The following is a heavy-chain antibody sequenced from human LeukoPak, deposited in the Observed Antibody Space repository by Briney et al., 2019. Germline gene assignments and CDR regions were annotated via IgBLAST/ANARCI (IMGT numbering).Heavy chain of an antibody. CDR2: VFYTGDT. CDR1: GASISSFY. Sequence: SETLSLTCAVSGASISSFYWSWIRQPPGKGLEWIGYVFYTGDTNYNPSLKSRVTMSVDTSKNQFSLKLSSVTAADTAVYYCARDSRLGQQLDSFDYWGQGTLVTVSS. CDR3: ARDSRLGQQLDSFDY. D-gene: IGHD6-13*01. J-gene: IGHJ4*02. V-gene: IGHV4-59*12.